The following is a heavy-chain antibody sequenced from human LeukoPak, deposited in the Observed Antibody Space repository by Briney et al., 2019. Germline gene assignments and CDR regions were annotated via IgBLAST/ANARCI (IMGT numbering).Heavy chain of an antibody. CDR3: ARAMGATKVGFDY. Sequence: ASVKVSCKASGYTFTSYYMHWVRQAPGQGLEWMGRINPNSGGTNYAQKFQGRVTMTRDTSISTAYMELSRLRSDDTAVYYCARAMGATKVGFDYWGQGTLVTVSS. V-gene: IGHV1-2*06. J-gene: IGHJ4*02. CDR1: GYTFTSYY. CDR2: INPNSGGT. D-gene: IGHD1-26*01.